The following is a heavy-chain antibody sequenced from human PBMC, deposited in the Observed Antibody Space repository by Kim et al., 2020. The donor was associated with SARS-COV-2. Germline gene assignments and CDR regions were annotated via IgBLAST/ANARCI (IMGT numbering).Heavy chain of an antibody. V-gene: IGHV1-46*01. CDR3: AKEGGH. J-gene: IGHJ4*02. CDR2: INRSGGGT. Sequence: INRSGGGTNYAQKFQGRVTMTGDTSTNTVYMELSSLRSGDTAVYYCAKEGGHWGQGTLVTVSS. D-gene: IGHD3-16*01.